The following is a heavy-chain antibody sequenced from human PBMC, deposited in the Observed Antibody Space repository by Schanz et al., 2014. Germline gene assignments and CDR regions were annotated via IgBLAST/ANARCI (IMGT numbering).Heavy chain of an antibody. J-gene: IGHJ2*01. CDR3: ARNRGSGGQNWYFDL. CDR1: GFSFSDYY. V-gene: IGHV3-11*03. CDR2: INTGSNYI. Sequence: QVHLLESGGGLVEPGGSLSLSCAASGFSFSDYYMSWIRQAPGKGLEWISFINTGSNYINYADSVKGRFTISRDNTKNSLFLQLNSLRADDTAVYYCARNRGSGGQNWYFDLWGRGTLVTVSS. D-gene: IGHD1-26*01.